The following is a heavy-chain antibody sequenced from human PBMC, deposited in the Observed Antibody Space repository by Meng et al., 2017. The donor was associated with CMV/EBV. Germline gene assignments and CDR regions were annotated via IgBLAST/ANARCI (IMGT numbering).Heavy chain of an antibody. CDR1: GYTFTSYY. CDR3: ARDRYPAYDSSGYYCY. CDR2: INPSGGST. Sequence: SGYTFTSYYMHWVRQAPGQGLEWMGIINPSGGSTSYAQKFQGRVTMTRNTSTSTVYMELSSLRSEDTAVYYCARDRYPAYDSSGYYCYWGQGTLVTVSS. J-gene: IGHJ4*02. V-gene: IGHV1-46*01. D-gene: IGHD3-22*01.